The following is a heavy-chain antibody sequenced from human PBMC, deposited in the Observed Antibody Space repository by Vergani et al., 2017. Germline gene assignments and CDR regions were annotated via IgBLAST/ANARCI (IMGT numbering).Heavy chain of an antibody. CDR3: AKQELYSSSSAARY. J-gene: IGHJ4*02. Sequence: EVQLLESGGGLVQPGGSLRLSCAASGFIFSSYAMSWVRQSPGKGLEWVAAISGGGGSTYYADSVKGRFTISRDNSKNTLYLQRNSLRAEDTAVYYWAKQELYSSSSAARYWGQGTLVTVSS. V-gene: IGHV3-23*01. CDR2: ISGGGGST. CDR1: GFIFSSYA. D-gene: IGHD6-6*01.